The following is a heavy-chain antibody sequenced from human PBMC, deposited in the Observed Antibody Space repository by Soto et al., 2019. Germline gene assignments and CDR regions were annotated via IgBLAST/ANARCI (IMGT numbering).Heavy chain of an antibody. Sequence: QVQLQQWGAGLLKPSETLSLTCAVYGGSFSGYYWSWIRQPPGKGLEWIGEINHSGSTNYNPSLKSRVTISVDTSKNQFSLKLSSVTAADTAVYYCARGRAVAGTGTRYFDYWGQGTLVTVSS. J-gene: IGHJ4*02. V-gene: IGHV4-34*01. CDR3: ARGRAVAGTGTRYFDY. CDR2: INHSGST. CDR1: GGSFSGYY. D-gene: IGHD6-19*01.